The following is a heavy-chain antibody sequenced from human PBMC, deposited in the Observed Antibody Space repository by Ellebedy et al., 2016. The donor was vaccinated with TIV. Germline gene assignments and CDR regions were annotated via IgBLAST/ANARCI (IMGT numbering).Heavy chain of an antibody. V-gene: IGHV3-43*02. D-gene: IGHD6-13*01. CDR1: GFTFDDYA. CDR2: ISGDGGST. J-gene: IGHJ4*02. Sequence: PGGSLRLSCAASGFTFDDYAMHWVRQAPGKGLEWVSLISGDGGSTYYADSVKGRFTISRDNSKNSLYLQMNSLRTEDTALYYCAHSSSWYAPFDYWGQGTLVTVSS. CDR3: AHSSSWYAPFDY.